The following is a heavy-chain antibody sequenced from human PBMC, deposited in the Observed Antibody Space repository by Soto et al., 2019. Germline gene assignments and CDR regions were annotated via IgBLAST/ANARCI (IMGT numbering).Heavy chain of an antibody. CDR1: GGSITRGGYY. CDR2: IYNSGTT. CDR3: ARDPAP. V-gene: IGHV4-31*03. Sequence: QVQLQESGPGLVKPSETLSLTCTVSGGSITRGGYYWSWIRQHPGKGLEWIGYIYNSGTTYYNPSLKSRVTIPVDTSKNQFSLKLTYVTAADTAVYYCARDPAPWGQGTLVTVSS. J-gene: IGHJ5*02.